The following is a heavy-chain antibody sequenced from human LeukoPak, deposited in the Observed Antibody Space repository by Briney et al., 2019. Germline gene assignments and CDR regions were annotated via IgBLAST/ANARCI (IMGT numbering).Heavy chain of an antibody. D-gene: IGHD3-3*01. CDR3: ASTPLRFLEWWGFDP. J-gene: IGHJ5*02. CDR1: GYTFTGYC. CDR2: INPNSGGT. V-gene: IGHV1-2*02. Sequence: ASVKVSCKASGYTFTGYCMHWVRQAPGRGLEWMEWINPNSGGTNYAQKFQGRVTMTRDTSISTAYMELSRLRSDDTAVYYCASTPLRFLEWWGFDPWGQGTLVTVSS.